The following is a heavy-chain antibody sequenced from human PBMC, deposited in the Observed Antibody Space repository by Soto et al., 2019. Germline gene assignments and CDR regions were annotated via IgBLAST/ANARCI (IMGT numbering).Heavy chain of an antibody. J-gene: IGHJ4*02. CDR3: AKADGEKWLIHNLDN. D-gene: IGHD6-19*01. Sequence: SLRLSCEASGFNFKKFAMGWVRQAPGEGLEWVSGISCCGGSTSYADSVKGRFTLARDDSKNTLSLHLNSLRFEDTARYFCAKADGEKWLIHNLDNWGQGPLVTVSS. CDR2: ISCCGGST. V-gene: IGHV3-23*01. CDR1: GFNFKKFA.